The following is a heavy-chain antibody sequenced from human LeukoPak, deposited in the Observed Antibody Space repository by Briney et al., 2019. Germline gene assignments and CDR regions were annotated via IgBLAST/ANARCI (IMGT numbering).Heavy chain of an antibody. Sequence: SETLSLTCTVSGASINSGGYYWSWIRQPPGKGLEWIGYIHHSGSTYYNPSLKSRVTISVDRSKNQFSLKLSSVTAADTAVYYCARVGQLEKGANYFDYWGQGTLVTVSS. CDR3: ARVGQLEKGANYFDY. D-gene: IGHD6-6*01. V-gene: IGHV4-30-2*01. CDR2: IHHSGST. J-gene: IGHJ4*02. CDR1: GASINSGGYY.